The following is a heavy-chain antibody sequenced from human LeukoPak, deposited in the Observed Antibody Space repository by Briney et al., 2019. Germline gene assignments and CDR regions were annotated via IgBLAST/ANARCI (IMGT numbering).Heavy chain of an antibody. Sequence: ASVKVSCKASGYTFTGYYMDWVRQAPGQGLEWMGWINPNSGGTNYAQKFQGRVTMTRDTSISTAYMELSRLRSDDTAVYYCARAPYSIYGMDVWGQGTTVTVSS. CDR3: ARAPYSIYGMDV. CDR1: GYTFTGYY. J-gene: IGHJ6*02. V-gene: IGHV1-2*02. D-gene: IGHD4-4*01. CDR2: INPNSGGT.